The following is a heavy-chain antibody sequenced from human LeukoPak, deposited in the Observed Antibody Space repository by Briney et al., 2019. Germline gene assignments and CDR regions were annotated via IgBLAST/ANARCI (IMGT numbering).Heavy chain of an antibody. D-gene: IGHD6-25*01. J-gene: IGHJ4*02. V-gene: IGHV4-59*01. CDR3: ARRGRNSSGWQDYL. Sequence: PSETLSLTCTVSGGSISSYYWSWIRQPPGKGLEWIANIYHTGSTNYNPSLSSRVTISIDTAKDQFSLKLTSVTAADTAVYYCARRGRNSSGWQDYLWGQGTLVTVSS. CDR1: GGSISSYY. CDR2: IYHTGST.